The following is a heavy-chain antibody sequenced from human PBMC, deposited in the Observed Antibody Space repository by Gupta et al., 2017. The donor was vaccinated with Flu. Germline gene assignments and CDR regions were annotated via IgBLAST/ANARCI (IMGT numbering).Heavy chain of an antibody. Sequence: QVPLVQSGAEAKKPGASLKVVCETSGYSFSGYYLHWVRQAPGQGLEWMGWSNPERGATKYAQTVQARVVKTRVTSKTTIYMALSCLKSADTAADYCACHIPSCSDVSGDESALNYAMDVWCQGTGVTVS. CDR3: ACHIPSCSDVSGDESALNYAMDV. V-gene: IGHV1-2*02. D-gene: IGHD3-10*01. CDR2: SNPERGAT. CDR1: GYSFSGYY. J-gene: IGHJ6*02.